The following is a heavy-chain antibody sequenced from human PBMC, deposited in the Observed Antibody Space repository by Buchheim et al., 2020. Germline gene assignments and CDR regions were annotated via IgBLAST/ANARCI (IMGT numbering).Heavy chain of an antibody. CDR1: GGSFSGYY. D-gene: IGHD6-19*01. CDR3: ARHKYSSVRYYYYGMDV. V-gene: IGHV4-34*01. CDR2: INHSGST. J-gene: IGHJ6*02. Sequence: QVQLQQWGAGLLKPSETLSLTCAVYGGSFSGYYWSWIRQPPGKGLEWIGEINHSGSTNYNPSLKSRVTISVDPSKNQFSLKLSSVTAADTAVYYCARHKYSSVRYYYYGMDVWGQGTT.